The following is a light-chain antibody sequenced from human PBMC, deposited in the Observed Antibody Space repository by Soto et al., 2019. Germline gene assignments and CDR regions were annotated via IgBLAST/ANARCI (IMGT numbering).Light chain of an antibody. V-gene: IGKV1-17*01. CDR3: LQYYSYPQT. Sequence: VQTSHSPFSLSASVRDRVTITCRASQAIRNDLAWYQQKPGKAPERLIYVASSLQSGVPSRFSGSGSGTEFSLAITSLQPEDFATYYCLQYYSYPQTFGQGTKVDNK. CDR2: VAS. CDR1: QAIRND. J-gene: IGKJ1*01.